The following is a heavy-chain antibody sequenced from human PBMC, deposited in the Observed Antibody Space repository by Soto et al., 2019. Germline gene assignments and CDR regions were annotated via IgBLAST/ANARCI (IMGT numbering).Heavy chain of an antibody. J-gene: IGHJ4*02. Sequence: SETLSLTCTLSGGSISSYYWSWIRQPPGKGLEWIGYIYYSGSTNYNPSLKSRVTISVDTSKNQFSLKLSSVTAADTAVYYCAREGSSSSFDYWGQGTLVTVSS. CDR3: AREGSSSSFDY. CDR2: IYYSGST. CDR1: GGSISSYY. V-gene: IGHV4-59*01. D-gene: IGHD6-13*01.